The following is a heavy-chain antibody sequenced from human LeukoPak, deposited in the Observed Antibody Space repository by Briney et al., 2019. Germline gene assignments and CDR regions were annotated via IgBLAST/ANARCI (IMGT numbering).Heavy chain of an antibody. CDR1: GGSISSGGYY. J-gene: IGHJ4*02. CDR2: IYYSGST. CDR3: ARDQGLYFDY. Sequence: NPSETLSLTCTVSGGSISSGGYYWSWIRQPPGKGLEWIGYIYYSGSTNYNPSLKSRVTISVDTSKNQFSLKLSSVTAADTAVYYCARDQGLYFDYWGQGTLVTVSS. V-gene: IGHV4-61*08.